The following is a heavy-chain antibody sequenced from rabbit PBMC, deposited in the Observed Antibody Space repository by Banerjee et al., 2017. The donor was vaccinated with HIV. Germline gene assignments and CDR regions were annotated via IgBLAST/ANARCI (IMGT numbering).Heavy chain of an antibody. J-gene: IGHJ4*01. V-gene: IGHV1S40*01. CDR3: ARGDGDVNWAFKL. D-gene: IGHD2-1*01. Sequence: AKGRFTISKTSSTTVTLQVTSLTAADTATYFCARGDGDVNWAFKLWGPGTLVTVS.